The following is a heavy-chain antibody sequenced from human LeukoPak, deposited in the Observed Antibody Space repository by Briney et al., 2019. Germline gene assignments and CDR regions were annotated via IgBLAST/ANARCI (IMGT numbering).Heavy chain of an antibody. Sequence: KPSETLSLTCTVSGGSIGSSSYYWGWIRQPPGKGLEWIGSIYYSGSTYYNPSLKSRVTISVDTSKNQFSLKLSSVTAADTAVYYCARVKSGSYFDYWGQGTLVTVSS. V-gene: IGHV4-39*07. CDR3: ARVKSGSYFDY. CDR2: IYYSGST. J-gene: IGHJ4*02. D-gene: IGHD1-26*01. CDR1: GGSIGSSSYY.